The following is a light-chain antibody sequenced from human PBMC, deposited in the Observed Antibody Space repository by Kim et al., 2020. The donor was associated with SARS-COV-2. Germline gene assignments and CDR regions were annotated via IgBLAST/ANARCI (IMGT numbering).Light chain of an antibody. Sequence: GGTVTLTCASSTGAVTSGHWPNWFPQRPGQAPRSLIYSTNNKHSWTPARFSGSLLGGKAALTLSGVQPEDEADYYCLLFYGTSRVLFGGGTQLTVL. CDR1: TGAVTSGHW. CDR3: LLFYGTSRVL. V-gene: IGLV7-43*01. J-gene: IGLJ2*01. CDR2: STN.